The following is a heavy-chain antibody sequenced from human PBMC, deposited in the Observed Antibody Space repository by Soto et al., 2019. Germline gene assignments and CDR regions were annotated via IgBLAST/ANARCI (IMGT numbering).Heavy chain of an antibody. CDR1: GFTFSSYE. Sequence: AVGSLRLSCAASGFTFSSYEMNWVRQAPGKGLEWVSYISSSGSTIYYADSVKGRFTISRDNAKNSLYLQMNSLRAEDTAVYYCARKYYDFWSGYLAHDYYYGMDVWGQGTTVTVSS. V-gene: IGHV3-48*03. J-gene: IGHJ6*02. D-gene: IGHD3-3*01. CDR2: ISSSGSTI. CDR3: ARKYYDFWSGYLAHDYYYGMDV.